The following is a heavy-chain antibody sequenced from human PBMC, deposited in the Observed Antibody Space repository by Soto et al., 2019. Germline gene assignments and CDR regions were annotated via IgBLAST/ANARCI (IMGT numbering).Heavy chain of an antibody. V-gene: IGHV1-69*01. D-gene: IGHD2-2*01. CDR2: IIPIFGTG. CDR1: GGTFSSYA. Sequence: QVQLVQSGAEVKKPGSSVKVSCKASGGTFSSYAISWVRQAPGQGLEWMGGIIPIFGTGNYAQKFQGRVTITADESTSTAYMELSSLRSEDTAVYYCARGRRGIVVVPAAYGYYYGMDVWGQGTTVTVSS. J-gene: IGHJ6*02. CDR3: ARGRRGIVVVPAAYGYYYGMDV.